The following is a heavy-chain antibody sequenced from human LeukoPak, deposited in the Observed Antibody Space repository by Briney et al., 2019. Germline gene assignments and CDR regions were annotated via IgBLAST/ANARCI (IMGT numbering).Heavy chain of an antibody. V-gene: IGHV3-23*01. Sequence: PGGSLRLSCAASGFTSSNYGMTWVRQAPGKGLEWVSSISGSAATISYADSVKGRFTISRDNSKNTLSLQMNSLRAEDTAIYYCAKDIDYYDISELDYWGQGTLVTVSS. D-gene: IGHD3-22*01. CDR1: GFTSSNYG. J-gene: IGHJ4*02. CDR2: ISGSAATI. CDR3: AKDIDYYDISELDY.